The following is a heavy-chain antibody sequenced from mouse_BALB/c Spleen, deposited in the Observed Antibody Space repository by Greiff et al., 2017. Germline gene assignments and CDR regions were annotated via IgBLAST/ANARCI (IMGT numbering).Heavy chain of an antibody. Sequence: EVQLVESGGGLVKPGGSLKLSCAASGFTFTSYAMSWVRQTPEKRLEWVASISSGGSTYYPDSVKGRFTISRDNYRNILYLQMSSLRSEDWAMYYCARSPTMTYWGQGTTLTVSS. CDR2: ISSGGST. CDR1: GFTFTSYA. J-gene: IGHJ2*01. V-gene: IGHV5-6-5*01. D-gene: IGHD2-10*01. CDR3: ARSPTMTY.